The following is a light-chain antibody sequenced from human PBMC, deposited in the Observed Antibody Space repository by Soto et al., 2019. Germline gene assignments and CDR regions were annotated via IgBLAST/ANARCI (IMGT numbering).Light chain of an antibody. CDR3: CAFAGGLFV. CDR1: NSNIGSHNY. Sequence: QSVLTQPRSVSGSPGQAVTVSCTGTNSNIGSHNYVSWYQHHPGKAPKLMINDVTERPSGVPDRFSGSKSGNTASLTISGLQSEDEDDYFCCAFAGGLFVFGSGTKVTVL. J-gene: IGLJ1*01. CDR2: DVT. V-gene: IGLV2-11*01.